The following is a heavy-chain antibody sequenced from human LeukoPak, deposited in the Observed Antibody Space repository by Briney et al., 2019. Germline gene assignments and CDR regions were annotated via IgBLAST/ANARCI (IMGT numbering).Heavy chain of an antibody. J-gene: IGHJ4*02. CDR3: AKDSSSGYARGYFDY. CDR2: IRYDGSNK. V-gene: IGHV3-30*02. CDR1: GFTFSSYG. Sequence: GGSLRLSCAASGFTFSSYGMHWVRQAPGKGLEWVAFIRYDGSNKYYADSVKGRFTISRDNSKNTLYLQMNSLRAEDTAVYYCAKDSSSGYARGYFDYWGQGTLVTVSS. D-gene: IGHD6-19*01.